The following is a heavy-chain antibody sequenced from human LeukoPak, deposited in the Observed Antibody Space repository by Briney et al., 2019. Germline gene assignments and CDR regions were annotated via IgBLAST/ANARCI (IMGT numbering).Heavy chain of an antibody. CDR1: GGSISSYY. CDR2: IYYSGST. Sequence: SETLSLTCTVSGGSISSYYWSWIRQPPGKGLEWIGYIYYSGSTNYNPSLKSRVTISVDTSKNQFSLKLSSVTAADTAVYYCARIHYYDSSGYYSTIYFDYWGQGTLVTVSS. J-gene: IGHJ4*02. D-gene: IGHD3-22*01. V-gene: IGHV4-59*01. CDR3: ARIHYYDSSGYYSTIYFDY.